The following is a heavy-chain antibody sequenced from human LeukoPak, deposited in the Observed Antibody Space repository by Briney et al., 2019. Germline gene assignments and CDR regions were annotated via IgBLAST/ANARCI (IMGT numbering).Heavy chain of an antibody. J-gene: IGHJ3*02. CDR1: GFTFSSYS. CDR3: AREMTYGSSAFDI. V-gene: IGHV3-48*04. CDR2: ISSSGSTI. D-gene: IGHD6-6*01. Sequence: GGSLRLSCAASGFTFSSYSMNWVRQAPGKGLEWVSYISSSGSTIYYADSVKGRFTISRDNAKNSLYLQMNSLRVEDTAVYYCAREMTYGSSAFDIWGQGTTVIVSS.